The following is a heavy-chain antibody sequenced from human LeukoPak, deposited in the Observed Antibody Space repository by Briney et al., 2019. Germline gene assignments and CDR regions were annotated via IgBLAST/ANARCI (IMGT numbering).Heavy chain of an antibody. J-gene: IGHJ5*02. CDR2: ISSSSSYI. V-gene: IGHV3-21*01. CDR3: ARGPYCSGGSCYSGRSDP. D-gene: IGHD2-15*01. Sequence: PGGSLRLSCAASGFTFSSYSMNWVRQAPGKGLEWVSSISSSSSYIYYADSVKGRFTISRDNAKNSLYLQMNSLRAEDTAVYYCARGPYCSGGSCYSGRSDPWGQGTLVTVSS. CDR1: GFTFSSYS.